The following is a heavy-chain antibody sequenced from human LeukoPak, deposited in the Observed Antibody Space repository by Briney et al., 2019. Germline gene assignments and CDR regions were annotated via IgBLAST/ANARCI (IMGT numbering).Heavy chain of an antibody. CDR1: GYTFTSYG. Sequence: ASVKVSCKASGYTFTSYGISWVRQAPGQGLEWMGWISAYNGNTNYAQKLQGGVTMTTDTSTSTAYMELRSLRSDDTAVYYCARGGREYYDILTGYYGIDYYMDVWGKGTTVTVSS. V-gene: IGHV1-18*01. CDR2: ISAYNGNT. D-gene: IGHD3-9*01. J-gene: IGHJ6*03. CDR3: ARGGREYYDILTGYYGIDYYMDV.